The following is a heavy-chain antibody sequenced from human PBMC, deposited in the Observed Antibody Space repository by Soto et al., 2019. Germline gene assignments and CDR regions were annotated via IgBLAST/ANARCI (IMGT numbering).Heavy chain of an antibody. Sequence: GGSLRLSCAASGFTFSSYAMSWVRQAPGKRLEWVSAISGSGGSTYYADSVKGRFTISRDNSKNTLYLQMNSLRAEDTAVYYCAKDLWKYYYGSGSSFYGMDVWGQGTTVTVSS. D-gene: IGHD3-10*01. CDR1: GFTFSSYA. V-gene: IGHV3-23*01. J-gene: IGHJ6*02. CDR3: AKDLWKYYYGSGSSFYGMDV. CDR2: ISGSGGST.